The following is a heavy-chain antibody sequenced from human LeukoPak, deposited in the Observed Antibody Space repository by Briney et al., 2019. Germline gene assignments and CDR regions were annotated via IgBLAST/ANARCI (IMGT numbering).Heavy chain of an antibody. CDR1: GFTVSSNH. D-gene: IGHD1-26*01. Sequence: PGGSLRLSCAASGFTVSSNHMSWVRQAPGKGLEWVSIIYSGGSTYYADSVKGRFTISRDNSKNMLYLQMNSLRAEDTAVYYCARDPSGSYRYFDYWGQGTLVTVSS. J-gene: IGHJ4*02. V-gene: IGHV3-53*01. CDR2: IYSGGST. CDR3: ARDPSGSYRYFDY.